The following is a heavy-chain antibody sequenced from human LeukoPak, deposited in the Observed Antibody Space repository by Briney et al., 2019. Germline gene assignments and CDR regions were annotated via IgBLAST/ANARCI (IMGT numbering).Heavy chain of an antibody. V-gene: IGHV3-30*18. CDR2: ISDDGRSK. D-gene: IGHD4-17*01. CDR1: GFSFISYG. CDR3: AKRPSDYGDYVSYFDH. Sequence: GGSLRLSCGASGFSFISYGMHWVRQAPGKGLEWVGVISDDGRSKDYADSVKGRFTISRDNSKDTLYLQMNSLRAEDTAVYYFAKRPSDYGDYVSYFDHWGQGTLVTVSS. J-gene: IGHJ4*02.